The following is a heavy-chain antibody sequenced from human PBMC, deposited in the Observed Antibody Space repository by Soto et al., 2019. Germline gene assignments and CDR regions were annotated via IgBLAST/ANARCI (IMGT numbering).Heavy chain of an antibody. CDR2: IYYSGST. V-gene: IGHV4-59*01. J-gene: IGHJ4*02. CDR1: GGSISSYY. Sequence: SETLSLTCTVSGGSISSYYWSGIRQPPGKGLEWIGYIYYSGSTNYTPSLKSRVTISVDTSKNQFSLKLSSVTAADTAVYYCARDRGSGWPPIDFDYWGQGTQVTVSS. CDR3: ARDRGSGWPPIDFDY. D-gene: IGHD6-19*01.